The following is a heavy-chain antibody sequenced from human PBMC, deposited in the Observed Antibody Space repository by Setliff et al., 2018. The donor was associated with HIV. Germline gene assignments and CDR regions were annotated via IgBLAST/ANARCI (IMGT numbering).Heavy chain of an antibody. V-gene: IGHV5-10-1*01. CDR1: GYNFTSYW. CDR2: IDPSDSYT. Sequence: GESLKISCKGSGYNFTSYWITWVRQMPGKGLEWMGRIDPSDSYTNYSPSFQGHVTFSVDKSISTAYLQWNSLKASDIAMYYCANLVGATHRPFYYLYMDVWGKGTTVTVSS. CDR3: ANLVGATHRPFYYLYMDV. J-gene: IGHJ6*03. D-gene: IGHD1-26*01.